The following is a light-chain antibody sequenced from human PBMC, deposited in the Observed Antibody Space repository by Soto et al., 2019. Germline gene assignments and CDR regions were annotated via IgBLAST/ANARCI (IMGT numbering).Light chain of an antibody. CDR2: KAS. J-gene: IGKJ5*01. V-gene: IGKV1-5*03. Sequence: DIQMTQSPSTLSASIGDRVTITCRASQSISSWLAWYQQNPGKAPNLLIFKASSLESGVPSRFSGSGSGTEFTLTISSLQPDDFATYYCQQYHRSSITFGQGTRLEIK. CDR3: QQYHRSSIT. CDR1: QSISSW.